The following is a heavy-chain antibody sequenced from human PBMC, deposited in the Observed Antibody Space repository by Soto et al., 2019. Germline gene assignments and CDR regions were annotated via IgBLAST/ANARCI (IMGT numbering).Heavy chain of an antibody. Sequence: SETLSLTCTVSGGSISSSSYYWGWIRQPPGKGLEWIGSIYYSGSTYYNPSLKSRVTISVDTSKNQFSLKLSSVTAADTAVYYCARHVSVPVAGPINWFDPWGQGTLVTVSS. CDR2: IYYSGST. CDR3: ARHVSVPVAGPINWFDP. D-gene: IGHD6-13*01. CDR1: GGSISSSSYY. V-gene: IGHV4-39*01. J-gene: IGHJ5*02.